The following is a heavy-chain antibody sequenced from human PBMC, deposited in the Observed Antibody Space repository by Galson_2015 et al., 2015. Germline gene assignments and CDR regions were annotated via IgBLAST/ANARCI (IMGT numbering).Heavy chain of an antibody. D-gene: IGHD2-21*01. CDR2: IYPDDSDT. V-gene: IGHV5-51*01. J-gene: IGHJ5*02. CDR3: ARRGVVATIVEWFDP. Sequence: QSGAEVKKPGESLTISCTGSGYNFATSWIAWLRQMPGKAPEWMGIIYPDDSDTRYSPSFQGQVTISVDKSINTAYLQWSTLRASDTAVYYCARRGVVATIVEWFDPWGQGTLVTVSS. CDR1: GYNFATSW.